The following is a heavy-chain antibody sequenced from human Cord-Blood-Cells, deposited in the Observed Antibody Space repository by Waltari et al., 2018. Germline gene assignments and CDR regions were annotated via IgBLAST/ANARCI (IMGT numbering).Heavy chain of an antibody. CDR2: IYYSGST. CDR3: ARHPRYSGSINWFDP. D-gene: IGHD1-26*01. V-gene: IGHV4-59*08. J-gene: IGHJ5*02. CDR1: GGSISRYY. Sequence: QVQLQESGPGLVKPLETLSLTCTVSGGSISRYYWSWIRQPPGKGLEWIGYIYYSGSTNYNPSLKSRVTISVDTSKNQFSLKLSSVTAADTAVYYCARHPRYSGSINWFDPWGQGTLVTVSS.